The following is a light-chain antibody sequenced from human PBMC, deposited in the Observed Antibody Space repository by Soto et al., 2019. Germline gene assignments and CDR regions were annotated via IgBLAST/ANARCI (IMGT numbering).Light chain of an antibody. CDR1: QSVKTF. CDR2: DAS. CDR3: QQRSNCPPIT. V-gene: IGKV3-11*01. J-gene: IGKJ5*01. Sequence: EIVLTQSPATLSVSPGQRATLSCRASQSVKTFLVGYQHRPGQAPTVLIYDASHRASGIPARFSGSGSWTDFTLAISSLEPEDAALYYCQQRSNCPPITFGQGTRLEIK.